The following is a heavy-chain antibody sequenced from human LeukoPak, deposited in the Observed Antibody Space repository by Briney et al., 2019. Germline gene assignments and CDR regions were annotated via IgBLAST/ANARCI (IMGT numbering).Heavy chain of an antibody. V-gene: IGHV4-31*03. Sequence: TLSLTCTVSGGSISSGDFYWTWIRQNPGKGLEWIGYTHYSGSTYYNPSLKSRVTISVDTSKNQFSLKLGSVAAADTAVYYCAREVNWNSATLFFDCWGQGTLVTVSS. CDR1: GGSISSGDFY. J-gene: IGHJ4*02. CDR2: THYSGST. D-gene: IGHD1-7*01. CDR3: AREVNWNSATLFFDC.